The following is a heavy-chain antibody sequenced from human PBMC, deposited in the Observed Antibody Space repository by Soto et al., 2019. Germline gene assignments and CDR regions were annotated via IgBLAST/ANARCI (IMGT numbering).Heavy chain of an antibody. D-gene: IGHD3-3*01. CDR1: GYTFTSYA. CDR2: INAGNGNT. V-gene: IGHV1-3*01. J-gene: IGHJ4*02. CDR3: ASFNYDFWSGYYRPVDY. Sequence: GASVKVSCKASGYTFTSYAMHWVRQAPGQRLEWMGWINAGNGNTKYSQKFQGRVTITRDTSASTAYMELSSLRSEDTAVYYCASFNYDFWSGYYRPVDYWGQGTLVTVSS.